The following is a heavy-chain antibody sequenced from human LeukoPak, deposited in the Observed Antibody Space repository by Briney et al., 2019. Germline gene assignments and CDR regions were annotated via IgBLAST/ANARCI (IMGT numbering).Heavy chain of an antibody. CDR3: ARDLLEWELHPRPGPFDY. CDR1: GGTFSSYT. Sequence: SVKVSCKASGGTFSSYTISWVRQAPGQGLEWMGGIIPIFGTANYAQKFQGRVTITADESTSTAYMELSSLRSEDTAVYYCARDLLEWELHPRPGPFDYWGQGTLVTVSS. J-gene: IGHJ4*02. V-gene: IGHV1-69*13. CDR2: IIPIFGTA. D-gene: IGHD1-26*01.